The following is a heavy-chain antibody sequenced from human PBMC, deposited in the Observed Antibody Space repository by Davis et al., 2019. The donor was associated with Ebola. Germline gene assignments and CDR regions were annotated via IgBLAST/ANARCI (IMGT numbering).Heavy chain of an antibody. D-gene: IGHD3-22*01. CDR1: GFTLSSNY. CDR2: IYSGGST. J-gene: IGHJ6*02. Sequence: GESLKISCAASGFTLSSNYMSWVRQAPGKGLEWVSVIYSGGSTYYADSVKGRFTISRDNSKNTLYLQMNSLKAEDTAVYYCARDFGYYDSSGYYYWYYGMDVWGQGTTVTVSS. CDR3: ARDFGYYDSSGYYYWYYGMDV. V-gene: IGHV3-66*01.